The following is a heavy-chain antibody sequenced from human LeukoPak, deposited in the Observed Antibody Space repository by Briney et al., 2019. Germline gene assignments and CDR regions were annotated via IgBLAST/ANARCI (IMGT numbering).Heavy chain of an antibody. CDR2: IRGSGGT. D-gene: IGHD2-2*01. V-gene: IGHV3-23*01. CDR1: GLTFSSYA. Sequence: GGSLRLSCAASGLTFSSYAMSWVRQAPGKGLEWVSVIRGSGGTYYADSVKGRFTISRDNSKNTLYLQMNSLRAEDTAVYYCAKSNQLLLPFYYWGQGTLVTVSS. J-gene: IGHJ4*02. CDR3: AKSNQLLLPFYY.